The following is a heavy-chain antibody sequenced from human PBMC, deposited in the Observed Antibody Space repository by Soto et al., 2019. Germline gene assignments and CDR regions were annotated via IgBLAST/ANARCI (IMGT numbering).Heavy chain of an antibody. CDR1: GYTFTRNA. CDR3: ARSETDYSTSDY. CDR2: IDADNGNT. D-gene: IGHD3-9*01. V-gene: IGHV1-3*01. J-gene: IGHJ4*02. Sequence: QVQLVQSGAEVKKPGASVKVSCKASGYTFTRNAIHWVRQAPGQRLDWIGKIDADNGNTKYSQKFQGRVTITRDTSASAAYMELSTLGSEDTSIFYCARSETDYSTSDYWGQGTLVTVSS.